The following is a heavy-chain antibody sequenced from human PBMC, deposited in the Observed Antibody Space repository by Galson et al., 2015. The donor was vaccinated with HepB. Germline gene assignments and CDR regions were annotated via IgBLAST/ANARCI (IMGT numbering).Heavy chain of an antibody. D-gene: IGHD6-19*01. CDR3: ARDLRGSGWYVDY. Sequence: SLRLSCAASGFTFSSYWMSWVRQAPGKGLEWVANIKQDGSEKYYVDSVKGRFTISRDNAKNSLYLQMNSLRAEDTAVYYCARDLRGSGWYVDYWGQETLVTVSS. CDR2: IKQDGSEK. V-gene: IGHV3-7*01. J-gene: IGHJ4*02. CDR1: GFTFSSYW.